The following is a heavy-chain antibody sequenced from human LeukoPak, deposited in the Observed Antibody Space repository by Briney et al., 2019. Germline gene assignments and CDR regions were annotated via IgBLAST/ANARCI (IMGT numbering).Heavy chain of an antibody. CDR1: GYSISSGYY. V-gene: IGHV4-38-2*02. Sequence: SETLSLTCTVSGYSISSGYYWSWIRQPPGKGLEWIGYIYYSGITNYNPSLKSRATISVDTSKNQFSLKLNSVTAADTAVYYCAKRGSNTWSDFDYWGQGTLVTVSS. CDR2: IYYSGIT. D-gene: IGHD6-13*01. J-gene: IGHJ4*02. CDR3: AKRGSNTWSDFDY.